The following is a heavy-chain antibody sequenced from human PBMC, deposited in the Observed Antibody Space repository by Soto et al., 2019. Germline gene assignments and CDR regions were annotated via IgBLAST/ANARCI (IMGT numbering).Heavy chain of an antibody. Sequence: SETLSLTCTVSGGSINPYYWSWIRQPPGKGLEWIGYIHYSETTSYNPSLKSRVTISVDMSKNQLSLNLNSVTPADTAVYFCARDSTGTTAGYFDCWGQGTLVTVSS. CDR3: ARDSTGTTAGYFDC. V-gene: IGHV4-59*01. CDR2: IHYSETT. CDR1: GGSINPYY. D-gene: IGHD1-1*01. J-gene: IGHJ4*02.